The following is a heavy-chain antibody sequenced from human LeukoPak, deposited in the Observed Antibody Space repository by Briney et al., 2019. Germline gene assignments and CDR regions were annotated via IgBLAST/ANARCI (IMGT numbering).Heavy chain of an antibody. Sequence: GASVKVSCKASGYTFTSHGISWVRQAPGQGLEWMGWISAYSGNTDYAQSLQGRVTMTTDTSTSTAYMALRSLRSDDTAVYYCTRGGYGDDAFDIWGQGTMVTVSS. V-gene: IGHV1-18*01. CDR2: ISAYSGNT. D-gene: IGHD5-18*01. J-gene: IGHJ3*02. CDR3: TRGGYGDDAFDI. CDR1: GYTFTSHG.